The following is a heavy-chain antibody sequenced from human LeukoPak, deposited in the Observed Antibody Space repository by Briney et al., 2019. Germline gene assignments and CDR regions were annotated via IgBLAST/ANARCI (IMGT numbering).Heavy chain of an antibody. CDR3: ARAGGDYYDSSGYLSFIDAFDI. D-gene: IGHD3-22*01. CDR1: GGSISSGSYY. J-gene: IGHJ3*02. CDR2: IYSSGST. V-gene: IGHV4-61*02. Sequence: SETLSLTCTVSGGSISSGSYYWNWIRQPAGKGLEWIGRIYSSGSTNYNPSLKSRVTISVDTSKNQFSLKLSSVTAADTAVYYCARAGGDYYDSSGYLSFIDAFDIWGQGTMVTVSS.